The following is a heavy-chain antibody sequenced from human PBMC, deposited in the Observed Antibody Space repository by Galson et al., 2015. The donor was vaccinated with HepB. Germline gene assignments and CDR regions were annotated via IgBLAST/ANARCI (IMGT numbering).Heavy chain of an antibody. J-gene: IGHJ6*02. D-gene: IGHD2-15*01. Sequence: SLRLSCAASGFTFSSYAMHWVRQAPGKGLEYVSAISSNGGSTYYADSVKGRFTISRDNSKNTLYLQMSSLRAEDTAVYYCVKKDVDYYYGMDVWGQGTTVTVSS. CDR3: VKKDVDYYYGMDV. CDR2: ISSNGGST. V-gene: IGHV3-64D*06. CDR1: GFTFSSYA.